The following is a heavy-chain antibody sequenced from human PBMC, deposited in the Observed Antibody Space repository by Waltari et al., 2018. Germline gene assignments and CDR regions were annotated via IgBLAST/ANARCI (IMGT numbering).Heavy chain of an antibody. CDR2: ISSSSSYI. D-gene: IGHD2-15*01. V-gene: IGHV3-21*01. J-gene: IGHJ3*02. Sequence: EVQLVESGGGLVKPGGSLRLSCAASGFTFSSYSMNWVRQAPGKGLEWVSSISSSSSYIYYADSEKGRLTISRDNAKNSLYLQMNSLRAEDTAVYYCAKSTSAYCSGGTCYLVDMWGQGTMVSVSS. CDR1: GFTFSSYS. CDR3: AKSTSAYCSGGTCYLVDM.